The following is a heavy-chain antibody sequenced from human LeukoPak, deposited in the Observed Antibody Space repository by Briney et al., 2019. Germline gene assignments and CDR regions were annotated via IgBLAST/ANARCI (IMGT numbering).Heavy chain of an antibody. CDR3: ARSDDWNDGVPLDY. CDR2: INPNSGGT. D-gene: IGHD1-1*01. J-gene: IGHJ4*02. CDR1: GYTFTGYY. V-gene: IGHV1-2*04. Sequence: GASVKVSCKASGYTFTGYYMHWVRQAPGQGLEWMGWINPNSGGTNYAQKFQGWVSMTRDTSISTAYMELSRLRSDDTAVYYCARSDDWNDGVPLDYWGQGTLVTVSS.